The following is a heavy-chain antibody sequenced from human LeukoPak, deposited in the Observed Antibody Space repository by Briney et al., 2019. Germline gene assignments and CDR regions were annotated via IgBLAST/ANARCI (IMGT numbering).Heavy chain of an antibody. D-gene: IGHD2-8*02. CDR1: GFKFASFG. J-gene: IGHJ4*02. CDR2: VRFDGNNK. CDR3: ARDLTERKYYIAY. V-gene: IGHV3-30*02. Sequence: GGSLRLSCAASGFKFASFGMHWVRQAPGKGLEWVASVRFDGNNKYYADSVKGRFTISRDNSKNTVHLQVNSLRAADTALYSCARDLTERKYYIAYWGQGTLVTVSS.